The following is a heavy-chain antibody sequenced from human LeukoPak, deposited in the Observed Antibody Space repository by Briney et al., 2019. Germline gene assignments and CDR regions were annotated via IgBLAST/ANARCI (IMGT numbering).Heavy chain of an antibody. CDR2: ISSSSTTI. V-gene: IGHV3-48*01. CDR3: AREDPYSSSWYDYFDY. CDR1: GFTFSSYS. J-gene: IGHJ4*02. Sequence: GGSLRLSCAASGFTFSSYSVNWVRQAPGKGLEWVSYISSSSTTIYYADSVKGRFTISRDNAKNSLYLQMNSLRAEDTAVYYCAREDPYSSSWYDYFDYWGQGTLVTVSS. D-gene: IGHD6-13*01.